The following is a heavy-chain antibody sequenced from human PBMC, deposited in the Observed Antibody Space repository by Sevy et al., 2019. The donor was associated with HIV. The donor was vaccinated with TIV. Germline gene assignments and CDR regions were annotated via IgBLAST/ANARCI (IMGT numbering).Heavy chain of an antibody. CDR2: FYPEDGEI. J-gene: IGHJ4*02. D-gene: IGHD3-22*01. CDR1: GYRLSELS. Sequence: ASVKVSCKISGYRLSELSMHWVRQAPGKGLEWMGRFYPEDGEIIYAQKFQGRVTVTEDTSTDTAYMELSRLRSEDTAVYYCATGREYYDENSGYFDYWGPGTLVTVSS. V-gene: IGHV1-24*01. CDR3: ATGREYYDENSGYFDY.